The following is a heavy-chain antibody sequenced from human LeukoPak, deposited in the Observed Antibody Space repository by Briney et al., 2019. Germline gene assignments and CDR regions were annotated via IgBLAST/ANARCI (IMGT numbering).Heavy chain of an antibody. D-gene: IGHD4-17*01. CDR2: ISSSSSYI. Sequence: GGSLRLSCAASGFTFSGYEMNWVRQAPGKGLEWVSYISSSSSYIYYADSVKGRFTISRDNTKNSLFLQMNSLRAEDTAVYYCARGPTTVTTDWYFDLWGRGTLVTVSS. CDR1: GFTFSGYE. CDR3: ARGPTTVTTDWYFDL. V-gene: IGHV3-21*05. J-gene: IGHJ2*01.